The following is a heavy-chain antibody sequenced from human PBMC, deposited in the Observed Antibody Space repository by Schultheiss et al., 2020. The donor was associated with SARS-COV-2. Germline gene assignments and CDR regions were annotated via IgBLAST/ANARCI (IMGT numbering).Heavy chain of an antibody. CDR1: GFSLSTSGVG. V-gene: IGHV2-5*02. J-gene: IGHJ4*02. CDR3: ALWDPRGLTLDY. Sequence: SGPTLVKPTQTLTLTCTFSGFSLSTSGVGVGWIRQPPGKALEWLALIYWDDDKRYSPSLKSRLTITKDTSKNQVVLTMTNIDPVDTATYYCALWDPRGLTLDYWGQGTLVTVSS. CDR2: IYWDDDK. D-gene: IGHD1-26*01.